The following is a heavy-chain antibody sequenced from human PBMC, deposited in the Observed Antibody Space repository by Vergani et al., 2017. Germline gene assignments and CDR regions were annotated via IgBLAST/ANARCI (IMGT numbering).Heavy chain of an antibody. V-gene: IGHV4-34*11. CDR3: AREGYSSSSFDY. J-gene: IGHJ4*02. CDR2: IYYSGST. D-gene: IGHD6-6*01. CDR1: GGSFSGYY. Sequence: QVQLQQWGAGLLKPSETLSLTCAVYGGSFSGYYWSWIRQPPGKGLEWIGYIYYSGSTNYNPSLKSRVTISVDTSKNQFSLKLSSVTAADTAVYYCAREGYSSSSFDYWGQGTLVTVSS.